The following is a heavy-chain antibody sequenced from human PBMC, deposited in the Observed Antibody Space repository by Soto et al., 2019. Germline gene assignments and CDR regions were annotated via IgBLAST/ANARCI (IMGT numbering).Heavy chain of an antibody. J-gene: IGHJ6*02. V-gene: IGHV3-30*18. D-gene: IGHD3-10*01. CDR3: AKRRYGSGRSSYGMDV. Sequence: QVPLVESGGGVVQPGRSLRLSCAASGFTFSSYGMHWVRQAPGKGLEWVAVISYDGSNKYYADSVKGRFTISRDNSKNTLYLQMNSLRAEDTAVYYCAKRRYGSGRSSYGMDVWGQGTTVTVSS. CDR2: ISYDGSNK. CDR1: GFTFSSYG.